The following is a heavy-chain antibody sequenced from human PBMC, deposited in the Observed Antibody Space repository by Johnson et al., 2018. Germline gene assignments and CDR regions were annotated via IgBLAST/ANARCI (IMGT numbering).Heavy chain of an antibody. CDR2: ITPIYGPP. J-gene: IGHJ3*02. CDR1: GGTFTGYS. Sequence: QLVESGAEVKEPGSSVKVSCKASGGTFTGYSIVWVRQAPGQGLEWMGGITPIYGPPNYAQKFQGRVSITADVSTNMDYMELYSLKSEDTAVYYCARGMTMFRVFISVDAADIWGRCTMVTVSS. V-gene: IGHV1-69*01. D-gene: IGHD3-10*01. CDR3: ARGMTMFRVFISVDAADI.